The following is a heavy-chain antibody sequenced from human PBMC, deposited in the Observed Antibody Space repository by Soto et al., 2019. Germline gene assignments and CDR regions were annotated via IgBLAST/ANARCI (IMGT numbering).Heavy chain of an antibody. V-gene: IGHV1-8*01. D-gene: IGHD2-8*01. CDR3: ARVPGYCTNGVCYTKWFDP. J-gene: IGHJ5*02. CDR2: MNPNSGNT. Sequence: ASVKVSCKASGYTFTSYDINWVRQATGQGIEWMGWMNPNSGNTGYAQKFQGRVTMTRNTSISTAYMELSSLRSEDTAVYYCARVPGYCTNGVCYTKWFDPWGQGTLVTVSS. CDR1: GYTFTSYD.